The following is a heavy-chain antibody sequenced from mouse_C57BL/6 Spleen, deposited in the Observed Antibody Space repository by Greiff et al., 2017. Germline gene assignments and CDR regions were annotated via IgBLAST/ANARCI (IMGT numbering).Heavy chain of an antibody. J-gene: IGHJ4*01. D-gene: IGHD4-1*01. Sequence: VQLQQSGAELVRPGASVTLSCKASGYTFTDYEMHWVKQTPVHGLEWIGAIDPETGGTAYNQKFKGKAILTADNSSSTAYMELRSLTSEDSAVYYCTRRLTGPYAMDDWGKGTSVTVSS. CDR2: IDPETGGT. CDR3: TRRLTGPYAMDD. V-gene: IGHV1-15*01. CDR1: GYTFTDYE.